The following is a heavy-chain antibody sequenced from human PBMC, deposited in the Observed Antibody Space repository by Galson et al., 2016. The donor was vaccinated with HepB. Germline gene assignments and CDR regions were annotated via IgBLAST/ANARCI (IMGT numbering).Heavy chain of an antibody. J-gene: IGHJ4*02. Sequence: SLRLSCAASGFTFSRYWMHWVRQAPGKGLAWVSRINSDGSSTTCADSVKGRLTISRDNAKNTLYLQMNSLRTEDTAVYYCARDPSRSIFDYGGDYWGQGTLVTVSS. CDR2: INSDGSST. CDR3: ARDPSRSIFDYGGDY. V-gene: IGHV3-74*01. CDR1: GFTFSRYW. D-gene: IGHD4/OR15-4a*01.